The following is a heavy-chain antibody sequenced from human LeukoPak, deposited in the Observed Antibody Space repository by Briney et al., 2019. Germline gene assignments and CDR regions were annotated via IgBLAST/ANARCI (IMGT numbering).Heavy chain of an antibody. CDR3: ARAERSYYYYYMDV. Sequence: ASVKVSCKASGYTFTSYDINWVRQATGQGLGWMGWMNPNSGNTGYAQKFQGRVTITRNTSISTAYMELSSLRSEDTAVYYCARAERSYYYYYMDVWGKGTTVTVSS. J-gene: IGHJ6*03. V-gene: IGHV1-8*03. CDR2: MNPNSGNT. CDR1: GYTFTSYD. D-gene: IGHD1-1*01.